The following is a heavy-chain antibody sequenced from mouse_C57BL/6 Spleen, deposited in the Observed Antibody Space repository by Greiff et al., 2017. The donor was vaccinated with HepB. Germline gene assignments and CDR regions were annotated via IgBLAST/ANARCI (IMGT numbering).Heavy chain of an antibody. V-gene: IGHV1-72*01. Sequence: QAQLQQPGAELVKPGASVKLSCKASGYTFTSYWMHWVKQRPGRGLEWIGRIDPNSGGTKYNEKFKSKATLTVDKPSSTAYMQLSSLTSEDSAVYYCASQNWDWFAYWGQGTLVTVSA. D-gene: IGHD4-1*01. CDR2: IDPNSGGT. J-gene: IGHJ3*01. CDR1: GYTFTSYW. CDR3: ASQNWDWFAY.